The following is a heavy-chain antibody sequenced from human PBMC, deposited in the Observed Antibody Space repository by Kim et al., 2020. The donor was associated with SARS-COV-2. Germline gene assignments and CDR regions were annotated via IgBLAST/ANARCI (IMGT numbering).Heavy chain of an antibody. D-gene: IGHD3-3*01. V-gene: IGHV3-48*03. CDR3: TRGGNDYWSGYYNWFDP. Sequence: SVKGRFTISRDNAKNSVFLQMNSLTAADTAVYYCTRGGNDYWSGYYNWFDPWGQGTRVTVSS. J-gene: IGHJ5*02.